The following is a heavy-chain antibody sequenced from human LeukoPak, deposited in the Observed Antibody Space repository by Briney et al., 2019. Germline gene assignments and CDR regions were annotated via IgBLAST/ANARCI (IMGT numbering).Heavy chain of an antibody. V-gene: IGHV4-31*03. CDR3: ARGGPRGLAY. J-gene: IGHJ4*02. D-gene: IGHD3/OR15-3a*01. Sequence: SQTLSLTCTVSGGSISSGGYYWSWIRQHPGKGLEWIGYIYYSGSTYYNPSLKSRVTISVDTSKNQFSLKLSSVTAADTAVYYCARGGPRGLAYWGQGTLVTVSS. CDR2: IYYSGST. CDR1: GGSISSGGYY.